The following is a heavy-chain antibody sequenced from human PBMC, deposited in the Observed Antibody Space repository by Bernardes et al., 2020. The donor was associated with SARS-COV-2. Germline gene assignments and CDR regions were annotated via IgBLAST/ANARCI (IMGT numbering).Heavy chain of an antibody. D-gene: IGHD2-2*01. CDR3: ARGYSWDIVVVPAATNWYFDL. J-gene: IGHJ2*01. CDR2: IYYSGST. V-gene: IGHV4-59*01. Sequence: SETLSLTCTVSGGSISSYYWSWIRQPPGKGLEWIGYIYYSGSTNYNPSLKSRVTISVDTSKNQFSLKLSSVTAADTAVYYCARGYSWDIVVVPAATNWYFDLWGRGTLVTVSS. CDR1: GGSISSYY.